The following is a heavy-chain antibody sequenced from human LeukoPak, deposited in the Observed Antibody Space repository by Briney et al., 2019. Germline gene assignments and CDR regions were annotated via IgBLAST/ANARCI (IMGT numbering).Heavy chain of an antibody. D-gene: IGHD3-22*01. CDR2: INPNSGGS. CDR3: ARESVMWLGAFDI. V-gene: IGHV1-2*02. CDR1: GYTFTSYD. Sequence: ASVKVSCKASGYTFTSYDINWVRQAPGQGLEWMGWINPNSGGSNYAQKFQGRVTMTRDTSITTAYMELTGLRFDDTAVYFCARESVMWLGAFDIWGQGTMVAVSS. J-gene: IGHJ3*02.